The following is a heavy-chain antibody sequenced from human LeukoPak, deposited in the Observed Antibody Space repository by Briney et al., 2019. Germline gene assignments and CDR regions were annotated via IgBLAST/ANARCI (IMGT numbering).Heavy chain of an antibody. CDR2: IDSGDST. J-gene: IGHJ4*02. D-gene: IGHD6-19*01. CDR1: GFTFSIYA. CDR3: ARVKANRSGWYYFDY. V-gene: IGHV3-23*01. Sequence: GGSLRLSCAASGFTFSIYAMNWVRQAPGKGLEWVSVIDSGDSTYYADSVKGRFTISRDNSKNTLYLQMNSLRAEDTAVYYCARVKANRSGWYYFDYWGQGTLVTVSS.